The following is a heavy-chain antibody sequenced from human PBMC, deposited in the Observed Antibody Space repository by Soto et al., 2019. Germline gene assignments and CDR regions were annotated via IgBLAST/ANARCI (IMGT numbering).Heavy chain of an antibody. CDR3: AKEDGDIVATITGLFDY. V-gene: IGHV3-23*01. CDR1: GFTFISYA. CDR2: ISGSGGST. J-gene: IGHJ4*02. D-gene: IGHD5-12*01. Sequence: PGGSLRLSCAASGFTFISYAMRWVRQAPGKGLEWVSAISGSGGSTYYADSVKGRFTISRDNSKNTLYLQMNSLRAEDTAVYYCAKEDGDIVATITGLFDYWGQGTLVTVSS.